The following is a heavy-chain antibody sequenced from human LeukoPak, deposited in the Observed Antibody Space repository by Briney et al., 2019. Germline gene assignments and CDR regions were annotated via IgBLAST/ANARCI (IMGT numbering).Heavy chain of an antibody. Sequence: SGGSLRLSCAASGFTFSTSGMNWVRQAPGRGLDWISYISSSSDTIVYADSVKGRFTSSRDNAKNSLYLQMNSLRVEDTAVYYCASPLGDSVFYWGQGTLVTVSS. CDR2: ISSSSDTI. V-gene: IGHV3-48*04. J-gene: IGHJ4*02. CDR3: ASPLGDSVFY. D-gene: IGHD4-17*01. CDR1: GFTFSTSG.